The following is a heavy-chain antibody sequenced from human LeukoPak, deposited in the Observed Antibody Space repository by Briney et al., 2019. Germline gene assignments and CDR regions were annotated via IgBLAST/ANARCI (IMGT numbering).Heavy chain of an antibody. CDR1: GGSISSRSYY. Sequence: SETLSLTCTVSGGSISSRSYYWGWIRQPPGKGLEWIGSIYYSGSTYYNPSLKSRVTISVDTSKNQSSLKLSYVTAADTAVYYCSRHSYDSSGYYGDFDYWGQGTLVTVSS. J-gene: IGHJ4*02. V-gene: IGHV4-39*01. D-gene: IGHD3-22*01. CDR2: IYYSGST. CDR3: SRHSYDSSGYYGDFDY.